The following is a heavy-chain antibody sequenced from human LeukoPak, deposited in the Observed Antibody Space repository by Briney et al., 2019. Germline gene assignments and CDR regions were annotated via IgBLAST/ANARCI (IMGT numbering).Heavy chain of an antibody. CDR2: ISAYNGNT. V-gene: IGHV1-18*01. CDR1: GYTFTSYG. Sequence: ASVKVSCKASGYTFTSYGISWVRQAPGQGLEWMGWISAYNGNTNYAQKLQGRVTMTTDTSTSTAYMELRSLRSDDTAVYYCARVNQRSGYYMGNYYYYYMDVWGKGTTVTVSS. J-gene: IGHJ6*03. D-gene: IGHD3-3*01. CDR3: ARVNQRSGYYMGNYYYYYMDV.